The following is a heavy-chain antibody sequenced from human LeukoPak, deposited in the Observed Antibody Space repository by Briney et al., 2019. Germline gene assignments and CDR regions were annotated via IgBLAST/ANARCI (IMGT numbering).Heavy chain of an antibody. CDR2: INHSGST. D-gene: IGHD3-10*01. CDR1: GGSFSGYY. CDR3: ARGAHYYGSGSYYKGLDY. J-gene: IGHJ4*02. Sequence: SETLSLTCAVYGGSFSGYYWSWIRQPPGKGLEWIGEINHSGSTNYNPSLKSRVTISVDTSKNQFSLKLSSVTAADTAVYYCARGAHYYGSGSYYKGLDYWGQGTLVTVSS. V-gene: IGHV4-34*01.